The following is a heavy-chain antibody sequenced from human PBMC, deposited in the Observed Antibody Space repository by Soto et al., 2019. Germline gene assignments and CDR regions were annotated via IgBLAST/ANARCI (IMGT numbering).Heavy chain of an antibody. CDR1: GFTFSRYA. V-gene: IGHV3-64*01. CDR2: ISSNGGST. J-gene: IGHJ4*02. Sequence: EVQLVESGGGLVQPGGSLRLSCAASGFTFSRYAMHWVRQAPGKGLEYVSPISSNGGSTYYANSVKGRFTISRDNSKNTLYLQMGSLSPDDTAVSHCARGGRGYEFDYWGQGTLVTVSS. D-gene: IGHD5-12*01. CDR3: ARGGRGYEFDY.